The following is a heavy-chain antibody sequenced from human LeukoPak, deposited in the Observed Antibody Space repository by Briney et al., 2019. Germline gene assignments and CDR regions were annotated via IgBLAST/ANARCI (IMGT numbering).Heavy chain of an antibody. Sequence: ASVKVSCKASGYTFTGYYMHWVRQAPGQGLEWMGWINPNSGGTNYAQKFQGRVTMTRDTSISTVYMELSRLRSDDTAVYYCAREWVIRAGTVVYWGQGTLVTVSS. V-gene: IGHV1-2*02. D-gene: IGHD1-1*01. CDR1: GYTFTGYY. CDR3: AREWVIRAGTVVY. J-gene: IGHJ4*02. CDR2: INPNSGGT.